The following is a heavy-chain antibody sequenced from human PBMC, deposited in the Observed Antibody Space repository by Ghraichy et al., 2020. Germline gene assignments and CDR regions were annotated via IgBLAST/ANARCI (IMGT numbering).Heavy chain of an antibody. D-gene: IGHD3-16*01. J-gene: IGHJ4*02. Sequence: GGSLRLSCAASGFTFSSNAMSWVRQAPGKGLEWVSAISGSGGNTYYADSVKGRFTISRDNSKNTLYLQMNSLRAEDTAVYHCAKEATFGGVTLVIDYWGQGALVTVSS. CDR1: GFTFSSNA. V-gene: IGHV3-23*01. CDR3: AKEATFGGVTLVIDY. CDR2: ISGSGGNT.